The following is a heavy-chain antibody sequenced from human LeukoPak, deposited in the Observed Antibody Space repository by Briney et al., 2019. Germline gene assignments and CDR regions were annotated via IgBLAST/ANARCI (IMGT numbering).Heavy chain of an antibody. J-gene: IGHJ4*02. V-gene: IGHV3-23*01. CDR1: GFTFSSYA. CDR3: ARYRGAGTAYFDY. D-gene: IGHD6-19*01. CDR2: ISASGSGT. Sequence: PGGSLSLSCAASGFTFSSYAMSWVRQAPGKGLEWVSAISASGSGTYYADSVKGRFTISRDNSKNTLYLQMSSLRAEDTAVYYCARYRGAGTAYFDYWGQGTLVTVSS.